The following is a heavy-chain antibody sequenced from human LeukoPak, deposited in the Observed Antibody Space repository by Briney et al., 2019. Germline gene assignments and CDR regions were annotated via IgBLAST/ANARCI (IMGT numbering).Heavy chain of an antibody. CDR3: AKDVGMIGYCSGGSCYAIEY. CDR1: GVTFRRYG. Sequence: RTSLTLCCAASGVTFRRYGMHWVLEAPGKGLEWVAVISYGGSNKFYADSVKVRFTISRDNSKNTLYLQMNSLRAEDTAVYYCAKDVGMIGYCSGGSCYAIEYWGQGTLVTVS. D-gene: IGHD2-15*01. J-gene: IGHJ4*02. V-gene: IGHV3-30*18. CDR2: ISYGGSNK.